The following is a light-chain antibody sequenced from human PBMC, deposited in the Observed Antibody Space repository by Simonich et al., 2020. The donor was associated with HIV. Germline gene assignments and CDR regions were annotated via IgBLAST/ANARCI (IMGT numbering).Light chain of an antibody. V-gene: IGKV1-39*01. CDR1: QSFSSY. Sequence: DIQMTQSPSSLSASVGDRVTITCRASQSFSSYLNWYQQKPGKAPKLLIYAASSLQSGVPSRFSGSGSGTDFTLTISSLQPDDFATYYCQQSYTTPYTFGQGTNLEIK. CDR3: QQSYTTPYT. CDR2: AAS. J-gene: IGKJ2*01.